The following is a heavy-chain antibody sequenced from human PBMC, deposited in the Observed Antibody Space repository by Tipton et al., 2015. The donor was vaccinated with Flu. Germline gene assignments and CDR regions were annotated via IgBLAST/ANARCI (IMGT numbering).Heavy chain of an antibody. Sequence: TLSLTCAVSGYSISSGYYWGWIRQPPGKGLEWIGSIYHSGSTYYNSSLKSRVTISVDTSKNQFSLKLSSVTAADTAVYYCARIYDSSGIDYWCQGTLVTVSS. D-gene: IGHD3-22*01. CDR2: IYHSGST. V-gene: IGHV4-38-2*01. CDR3: ARIYDSSGIDY. J-gene: IGHJ4*02. CDR1: GYSISSGYY.